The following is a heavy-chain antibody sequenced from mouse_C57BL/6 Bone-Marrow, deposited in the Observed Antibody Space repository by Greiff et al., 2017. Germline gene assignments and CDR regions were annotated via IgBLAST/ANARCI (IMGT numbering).Heavy chain of an antibody. V-gene: IGHV1-52*01. J-gene: IGHJ3*01. CDR3: ARSGLRQSAWFAY. D-gene: IGHD2-2*01. CDR2: IDPSDSET. Sequence: QVQLQQPGAELVRPGSSVKLSCKASGYTFTSYRMHWVKQRPIQGLEWIGNIDPSDSETHYNQKFKDKATLTVDNSTSPAYMLRIILASEDAAVFYCARSGLRQSAWFAYWGQGTLVTVSA. CDR1: GYTFTSYR.